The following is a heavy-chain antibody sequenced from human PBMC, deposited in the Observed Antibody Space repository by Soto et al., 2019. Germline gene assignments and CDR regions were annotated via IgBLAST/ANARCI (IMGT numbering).Heavy chain of an antibody. CDR1: GGSVSSGSYY. V-gene: IGHV4-61*01. J-gene: IGHJ6*02. CDR3: ARVRTLMDV. CDR2: IYYSGST. Sequence: SETLSLTCTASGGSVSSGSYYWSWIRQPPGKGLEWIGYIYYSGSTNYNPSLKSRVTISVDTSKNQFSLKLSSVTAADTAVYYCARVRTLMDVWGQGTTVTVSS.